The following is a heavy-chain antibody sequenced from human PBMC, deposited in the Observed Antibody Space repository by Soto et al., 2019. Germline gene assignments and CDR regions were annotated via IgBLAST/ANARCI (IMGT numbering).Heavy chain of an antibody. CDR1: GFTFNIYG. D-gene: IGHD3-16*02. Sequence: QVDLVESGGGVVQPGRSLRLSCAASGFTFNIYGMHWVRQAPGKGLEWVALIWYDGTKNYADSVKGRFTISRDNSKDTLYLHMNSLSAEDTAVYYCARETDEYSTLSRYHSRRFDRWGQGTRVTVSS. J-gene: IGHJ5*02. V-gene: IGHV3-33*01. CDR2: IWYDGTK. CDR3: ARETDEYSTLSRYHSRRFDR.